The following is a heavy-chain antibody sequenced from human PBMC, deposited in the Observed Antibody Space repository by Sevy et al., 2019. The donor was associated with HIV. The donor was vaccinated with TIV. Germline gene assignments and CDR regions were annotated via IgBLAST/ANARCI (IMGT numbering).Heavy chain of an antibody. D-gene: IGHD6-25*01. CDR3: ASAAADYYYAMDV. Sequence: SETLSLTCTVSGDSISGYYWSWIRQSPGKGLQWIGYIYYNGRTNYDPSLKSRVTISADTSKNQYSLKLSSVTAADTAIYYCASAAADYYYAMDVWGQGTTVTVSS. CDR2: IYYNGRT. J-gene: IGHJ6*02. CDR1: GDSISGYY. V-gene: IGHV4-59*01.